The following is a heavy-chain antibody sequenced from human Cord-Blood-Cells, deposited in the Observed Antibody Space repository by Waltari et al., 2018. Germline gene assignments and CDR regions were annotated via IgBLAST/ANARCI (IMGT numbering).Heavy chain of an antibody. D-gene: IGHD3-3*01. CDR1: GGSFVGYH. V-gene: IGHV4-34*01. J-gene: IGHJ6*03. CDR2: INHSGST. Sequence: QVQLQQWGAGLLKPSETLTITCAVFGGSFVGYHWSWIRQPTGKGLEWIGEINHSGSTNFDPSLKSRVTISVDTSKNQFSLKLSSVTAADTAVYYCARGPGRVLEWLLGYYYMDVWGKGTTVTVSS. CDR3: ARGPGRVLEWLLGYYYMDV.